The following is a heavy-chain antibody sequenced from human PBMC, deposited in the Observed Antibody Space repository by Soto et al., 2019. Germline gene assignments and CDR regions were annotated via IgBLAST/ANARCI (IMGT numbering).Heavy chain of an antibody. CDR1: GFTFNNYA. D-gene: IGHD2-8*02. V-gene: IGHV3-23*01. CDR3: VKDWTGDTCPCMDV. CDR2: ISGSDDST. Sequence: EVQLLESGGGLVQPGGSLRLSCAASGFTFNNYAMTWVRQAPGKGLEWVSTISGSDDSTYYSDSVRGRLTISRDNSKHALYLKMSSLRAEDTALYYCVKDWTGDTCPCMDVWGQGTTVTVSS. J-gene: IGHJ6*01.